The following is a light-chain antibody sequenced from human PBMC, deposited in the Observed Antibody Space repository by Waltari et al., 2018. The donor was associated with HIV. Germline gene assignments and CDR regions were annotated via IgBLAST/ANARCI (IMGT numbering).Light chain of an antibody. CDR1: SSDVGVYNY. J-gene: IGLJ3*02. Sequence: QSALTQPASVSGSPGQSIPISCTGTSSDVGVYNYVPWYQQHPGKAPKLMIYEVSNRPSGVSNRFSGSKSGNTASLTISGLQAEDEADYYCSSYTSSSTSEVFGGGTKLTVL. CDR2: EVS. CDR3: SSYTSSSTSEV. V-gene: IGLV2-14*01.